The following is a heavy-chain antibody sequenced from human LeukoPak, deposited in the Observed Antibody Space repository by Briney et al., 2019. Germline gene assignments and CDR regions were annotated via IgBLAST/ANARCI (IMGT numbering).Heavy chain of an antibody. CDR2: IKQDASEI. V-gene: IGHV3-7*01. Sequence: PGRSLRLSCAASGFTFSKYWMTWVRQAPGKGLEWVANIKQDASEIYYVDSVRGRYTISRDNAKNSLYLQMNSLRAEDTAVYYCARDKEEMVRAPYAFGIWGQGTMVTVSS. D-gene: IGHD3-10*01. CDR1: GFTFSKYW. J-gene: IGHJ3*02. CDR3: ARDKEEMVRAPYAFGI.